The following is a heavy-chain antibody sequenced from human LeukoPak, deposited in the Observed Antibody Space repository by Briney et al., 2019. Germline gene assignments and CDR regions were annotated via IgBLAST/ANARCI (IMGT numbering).Heavy chain of an antibody. D-gene: IGHD2-2*01. CDR2: ICGSGGST. V-gene: IGHV3-23*01. J-gene: IGHJ4*02. Sequence: GGSLRLSCAASGFXFSSYAISWVRQAPGPGLEWVSCICGSGGSTYYADTLRGRLTISRDNSKNTLYLQMNSLRADDTAVYYYAKDPAVPAPEGYFDYWGQGTLVTVSS. CDR1: GFXFSSYA. CDR3: AKDPAVPAPEGYFDY.